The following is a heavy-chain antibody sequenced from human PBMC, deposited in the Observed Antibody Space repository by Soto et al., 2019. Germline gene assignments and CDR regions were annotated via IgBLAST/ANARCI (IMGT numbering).Heavy chain of an antibody. CDR1: GGSLSSYY. Sequence: QVQLQESGPGLVKPSETLSLTCTLSGGSLSSYYWSWIRQPPGKGLECIGFIYGSGITKYNPSLKSRVTLSLDXFMRQXXLKLSSVTAADTAMYYCARATGNCGGDCYRNSFDIWGQGTMVTVSS. J-gene: IGHJ3*02. V-gene: IGHV4-59*01. D-gene: IGHD2-21*02. CDR2: IYGSGIT. CDR3: ARATGNCGGDCYRNSFDI.